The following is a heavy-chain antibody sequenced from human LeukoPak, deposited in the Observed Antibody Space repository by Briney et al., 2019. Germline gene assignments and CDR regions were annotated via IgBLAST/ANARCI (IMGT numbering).Heavy chain of an antibody. J-gene: IGHJ3*02. CDR3: AREGRYDFWSGLRDAFDI. Sequence: PGGSLRLSCAASGFTSSSYSMNWARQAPGKGLEWVSYISSSSSTIYYADSVKGRFTISRDNAKNSLYLQMNSLRAEDTAVYYCAREGRYDFWSGLRDAFDIWGQGTMVTVSS. V-gene: IGHV3-48*01. D-gene: IGHD3-3*01. CDR2: ISSSSSTI. CDR1: GFTSSSYS.